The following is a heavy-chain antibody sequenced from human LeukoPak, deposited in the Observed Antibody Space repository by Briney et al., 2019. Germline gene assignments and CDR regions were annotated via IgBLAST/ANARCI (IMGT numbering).Heavy chain of an antibody. J-gene: IGHJ5*02. CDR2: IYYSGST. D-gene: IGHD2-15*01. CDR3: ARVIVASPLSTAWFDP. CDR1: GGSISSYC. V-gene: IGHV4-59*12. Sequence: SETLSLTCTVSGGSISSYCWTWIRQPPGKGLEWIGYIYYSGSTYYNPSLKSRVTISVDTSKNQFSLKLSSVTAADTAVYYCARVIVASPLSTAWFDPWGQGTLVTVSS.